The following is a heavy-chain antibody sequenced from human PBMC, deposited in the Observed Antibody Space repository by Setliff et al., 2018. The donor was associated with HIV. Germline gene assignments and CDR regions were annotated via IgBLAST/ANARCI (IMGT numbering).Heavy chain of an antibody. CDR1: GFTFTDAW. Sequence: GGSLRLSCAASGFTFTDAWMSWVRQAPGKGLEWVAVISYDGSNKYYADSVKGRFTISRDNSKNTLYLQMNSLRAEDTAVYYCAKSRIAVAGPDAFDIWGQGTMVTVSS. D-gene: IGHD6-19*01. CDR2: ISYDGSNK. J-gene: IGHJ3*02. V-gene: IGHV3-30*18. CDR3: AKSRIAVAGPDAFDI.